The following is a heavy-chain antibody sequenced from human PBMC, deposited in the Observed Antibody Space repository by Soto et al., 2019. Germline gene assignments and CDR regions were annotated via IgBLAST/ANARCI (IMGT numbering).Heavy chain of an antibody. CDR2: IYYSGST. CDR3: ARAPEYSYGPRCIDY. D-gene: IGHD5-18*01. Sequence: PSETLSLTCTVSGGSISSGGYYWSWIRQHPGKGLEWIGYIYYSGSTYYNPSLKSRVTISVDTSKNQFSLKLSSVTAADTAVYYCARAPEYSYGPRCIDYWGQGTLVTVSS. V-gene: IGHV4-31*03. J-gene: IGHJ4*02. CDR1: GGSISSGGYY.